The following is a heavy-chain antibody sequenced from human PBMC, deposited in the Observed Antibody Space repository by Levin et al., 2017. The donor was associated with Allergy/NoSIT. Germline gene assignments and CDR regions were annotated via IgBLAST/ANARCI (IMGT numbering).Heavy chain of an antibody. CDR2: ISYDGSNK. D-gene: IGHD3-10*01. CDR1: GFTFSSYG. V-gene: IGHV3-30*18. J-gene: IGHJ3*02. Sequence: GGSLRLSCAASGFTFSSYGMHWVRQAPGKGLEWVAVISYDGSNKYYADSVKGRFTISRDNSKNTLYLQMNSLRAEDTAVYYCAKDLINMEIWGQGTMVTVSS. CDR3: AKDLINMEI.